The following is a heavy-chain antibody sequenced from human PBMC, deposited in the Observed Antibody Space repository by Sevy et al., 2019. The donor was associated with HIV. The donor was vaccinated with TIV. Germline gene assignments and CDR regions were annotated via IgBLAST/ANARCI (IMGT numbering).Heavy chain of an antibody. CDR3: ARRNAFDI. V-gene: IGHV4-59*08. CDR2: VYYTVGT. J-gene: IGHJ3*02. Sequence: SETLSLTCTVSGGSINSDHWNWIRQPPGKGLEWIGYVYYTVGTNYNPSLKNRVTISVDRTKNQFSLKLTSVSAADTAVYCFARRNAFDIWGQGTMVTVSS. CDR1: GGSINSDH.